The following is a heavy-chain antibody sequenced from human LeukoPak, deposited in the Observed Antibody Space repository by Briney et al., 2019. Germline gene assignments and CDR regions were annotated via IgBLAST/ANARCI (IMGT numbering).Heavy chain of an antibody. CDR1: GFSFDDYG. V-gene: IGHV3-20*04. D-gene: IGHD6-6*01. CDR2: INWNGDST. J-gene: IGHJ4*02. Sequence: GGSLRLSCAASGFSFDDYGLTWVRQAPGKGPEWVSGINWNGDSTDYADSVKGRFTISRDNAKNSLYLQMNSLRAEDTATYYCSAQYSSSSVVDYWGQGTLVTVSS. CDR3: SAQYSSSSVVDY.